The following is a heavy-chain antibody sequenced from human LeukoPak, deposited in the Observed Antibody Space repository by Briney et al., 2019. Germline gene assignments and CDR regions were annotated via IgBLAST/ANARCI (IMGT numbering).Heavy chain of an antibody. Sequence: SEALSLTCTVSGGSISRSSYYWGWIRQPPGKGLEWIGSIYYSGSTYYNPSLKSRVTISVDTSKNQFSLKLSSVTAADTAVYYCARSSHDPYCGGDCYSRWFDPWGQGTLVTVSS. V-gene: IGHV4-39*01. CDR1: GGSISRSSYY. CDR2: IYYSGST. CDR3: ARSSHDPYCGGDCYSRWFDP. D-gene: IGHD2-21*01. J-gene: IGHJ5*02.